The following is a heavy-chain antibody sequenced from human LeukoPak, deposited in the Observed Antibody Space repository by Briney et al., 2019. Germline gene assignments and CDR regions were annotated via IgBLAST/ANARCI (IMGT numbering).Heavy chain of an antibody. V-gene: IGHV3-53*01. CDR1: GFTVSSNY. Sequence: PGGSLRLSCTASGFTVSSNYMNWVRQAPGKGLEWVSVIYSGGSTYYADSVRGRFTISRDNSKNTLFLQMNSLRAEDTAEYYCAKEGTPQVSTWYDLWGQGTQVIVSS. CDR3: AKEGTPQVSTWYDL. D-gene: IGHD3-10*01. CDR2: IYSGGST. J-gene: IGHJ5*02.